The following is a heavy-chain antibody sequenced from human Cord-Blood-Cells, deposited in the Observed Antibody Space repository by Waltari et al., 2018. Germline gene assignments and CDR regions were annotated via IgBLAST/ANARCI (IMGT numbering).Heavy chain of an antibody. D-gene: IGHD2-2*02. Sequence: QVQLVQSGAEVKKPGASVKVSCKASGYTFTSYDINWVRQATGQGLEWLGWMNPNSGNTGYAQKFQGRVTITRNSSISTAYMELSSLRSEDTAVYYCARRYCSSTSCYRDYWGQGTLVTVSS. CDR1: GYTFTSYD. CDR2: MNPNSGNT. V-gene: IGHV1-8*03. J-gene: IGHJ4*02. CDR3: ARRYCSSTSCYRDY.